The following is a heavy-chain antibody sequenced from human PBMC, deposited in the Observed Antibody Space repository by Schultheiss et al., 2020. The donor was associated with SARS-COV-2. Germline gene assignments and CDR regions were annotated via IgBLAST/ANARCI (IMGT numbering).Heavy chain of an antibody. CDR1: GYTFTDYG. CDR2: INPNSGDT. D-gene: IGHD3-3*01. V-gene: IGHV1-2*02. J-gene: IGHJ5*02. Sequence: ASVKVSCKASGYTFTDYGVTWVRQAPGQGLEWMGRINPNSGDTDYAQEFQGRVTMTRDTSISTAYMELRRLRSDDTAVYYCARDLYDFWSGNAGEWFDPWGQGTLVTVSS. CDR3: ARDLYDFWSGNAGEWFDP.